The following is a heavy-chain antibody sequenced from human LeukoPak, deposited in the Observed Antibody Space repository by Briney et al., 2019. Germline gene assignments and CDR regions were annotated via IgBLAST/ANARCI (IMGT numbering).Heavy chain of an antibody. CDR3: ARDLIASGVFDY. V-gene: IGHV1-69*04. CDR2: IIPILDIP. Sequence: SVKVSCKASGGTFSNYAISWVRQAPGQGLEWMGKIIPILDIPNYAQKFQGRVTTTADKSTSTAYMELSSLRSEDTAVYYCARDLIASGVFDYWGQGTLVTVSS. J-gene: IGHJ4*02. CDR1: GGTFSNYA. D-gene: IGHD3-16*01.